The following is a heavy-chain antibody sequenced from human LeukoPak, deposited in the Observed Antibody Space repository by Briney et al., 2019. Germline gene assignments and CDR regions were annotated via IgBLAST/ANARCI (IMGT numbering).Heavy chain of an antibody. Sequence: SQTLSLTCVISGDSVTSNSAAWNWIRQSPSRGLEWLGRTYYRSKWYYHYAVSMKSRITVNPDTSKNQFSLQLNSVTPEDTAVYYCARTRDLGPDYWGQGTLVTVSS. CDR2: TYYRSKWYY. CDR3: ARTRDLGPDY. V-gene: IGHV6-1*01. CDR1: GDSVTSNSAA. D-gene: IGHD1-26*01. J-gene: IGHJ4*02.